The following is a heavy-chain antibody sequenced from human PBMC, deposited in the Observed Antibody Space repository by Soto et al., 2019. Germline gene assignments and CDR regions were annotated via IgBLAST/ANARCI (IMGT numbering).Heavy chain of an antibody. CDR1: GFTFTSYS. CDR3: ARGMGTAMVTLSFDY. CDR2: ISSSSSYI. V-gene: IGHV3-21*01. Sequence: VGSLRLSCAASGFTFTSYSMNWVRQAPGQGLEWVSSISSSSSYIHYAGSVKGRLTVSRDNAKNSVFLVMNSLRAEDSAVYYCARGMGTAMVTLSFDYWGQRTLVTVSS. D-gene: IGHD5-18*01. J-gene: IGHJ4*02.